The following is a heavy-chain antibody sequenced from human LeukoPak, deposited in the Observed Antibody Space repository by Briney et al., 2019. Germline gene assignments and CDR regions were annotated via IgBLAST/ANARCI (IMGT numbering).Heavy chain of an antibody. Sequence: GGSLRLSSAASGFTFSSYWMHWVRQAPGKGLVWVSRINSDGSSTSYADSVKGRFTISRDNAKNTLYLQMNSLRAEDTAVYYCARALVVPAAMDAFDIWGQGTMVTVSS. CDR2: INSDGSST. CDR1: GFTFSSYW. J-gene: IGHJ3*02. V-gene: IGHV3-74*01. CDR3: ARALVVPAAMDAFDI. D-gene: IGHD2-2*01.